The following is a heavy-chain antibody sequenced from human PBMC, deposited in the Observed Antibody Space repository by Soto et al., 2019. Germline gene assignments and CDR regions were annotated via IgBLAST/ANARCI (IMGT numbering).Heavy chain of an antibody. CDR1: GFTLNGYA. V-gene: IGHV3-64*01. CDR2: ISSNGVGT. D-gene: IGHD6-6*01. Sequence: GGSLRLSCSASGFTLNGYAMDGVRQAPGKGLEYVSGISSNGVGTYYANSVQGRFTISRDNSKNTVYLQMGSLRPEDMAVYYCARRARPDFYYMDVWGKGTTVTVSS. CDR3: ARRARPDFYYMDV. J-gene: IGHJ6*03.